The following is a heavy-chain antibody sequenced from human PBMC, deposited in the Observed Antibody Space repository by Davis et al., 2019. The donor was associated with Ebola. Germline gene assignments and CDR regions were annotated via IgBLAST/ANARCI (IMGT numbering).Heavy chain of an antibody. CDR3: ARRREAAATSGVGLDP. V-gene: IGHV5-10-1*01. J-gene: IGHJ5*02. D-gene: IGHD6-13*01. CDR2: IDPSDSYT. Sequence: GESLKISCKGSGYSFTSYWINWVRQMPGKGLEWMGRIDPSDSYTNYSPSFQGHVTISVDKSISTAYLQWSSLKASDTAMYYCARRREAAATSGVGLDPWGQGTLVTVSS. CDR1: GYSFTSYW.